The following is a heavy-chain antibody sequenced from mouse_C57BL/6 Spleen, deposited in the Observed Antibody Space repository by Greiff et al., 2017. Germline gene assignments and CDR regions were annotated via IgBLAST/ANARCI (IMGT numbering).Heavy chain of an antibody. CDR2: INPNNGGT. D-gene: IGHD1-1*01. V-gene: IGHV1-18*01. CDR3: ARGVVAKEWYFDV. Sequence: VQLQQPGPELVKPGASVKIPCKASGYTFTDYNMDWVKQSHGKSLEWIGDINPNNGGTIYNQKFKGKATLTVDKSSSTAYMELRSLTSEDTAVYDCARGVVAKEWYFDVWGTGTTVTVSS. CDR1: GYTFTDYN. J-gene: IGHJ1*03.